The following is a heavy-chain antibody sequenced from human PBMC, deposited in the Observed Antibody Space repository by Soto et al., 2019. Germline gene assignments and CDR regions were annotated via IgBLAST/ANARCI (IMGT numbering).Heavy chain of an antibody. J-gene: IGHJ3*02. V-gene: IGHV3-21*01. CDR3: ARVIVGLVQREDAFDI. Sequence: VQLVESGGGLVKPGGSLRLSCAASGFTFSSYSMNWVRQAPGKGLEWVSSISSSSSYIYYADSVKGRFTISRDNAKNSMYSQMNSLRAEDTAVYYCARVIVGLVQREDAFDIWGQGTMVTVSS. D-gene: IGHD6-19*01. CDR1: GFTFSSYS. CDR2: ISSSSSYI.